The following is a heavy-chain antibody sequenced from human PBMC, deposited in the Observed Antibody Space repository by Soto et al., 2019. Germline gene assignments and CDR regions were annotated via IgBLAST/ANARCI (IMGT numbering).Heavy chain of an antibody. D-gene: IGHD1-1*01. Sequence: QVQLVQSGAEVKKPGASVKVSCKSSGYTFTSYGISWVRQAPGQGLEWMGWISGYNGNTNYAQKLQGRVTMTTDTSTSTAYMELRSLRSDNTAVYYCARGEGYKWNDGGWFDPWGQGTLVTVSS. CDR3: ARGEGYKWNDGGWFDP. J-gene: IGHJ5*02. CDR2: ISGYNGNT. V-gene: IGHV1-18*01. CDR1: GYTFTSYG.